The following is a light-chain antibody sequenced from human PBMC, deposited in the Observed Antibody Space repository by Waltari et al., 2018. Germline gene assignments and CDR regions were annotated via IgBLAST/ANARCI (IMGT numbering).Light chain of an antibody. CDR2: AAS. Sequence: DIQMTQSPSSLSASVGDSVTITCRASQSINTYLNWYQQKPGKAPEPLIYAASSLQSGVPSAFSGSGSGTDFTLTISSLQPEDFATYFCQQGHSPPFTFGPGTKVDIK. CDR3: QQGHSPPFT. V-gene: IGKV1-39*01. CDR1: QSINTY. J-gene: IGKJ3*01.